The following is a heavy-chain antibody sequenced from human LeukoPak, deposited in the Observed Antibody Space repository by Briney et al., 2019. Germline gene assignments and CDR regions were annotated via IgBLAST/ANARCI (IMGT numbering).Heavy chain of an antibody. D-gene: IGHD6-13*01. V-gene: IGHV3-72*01. Sequence: GGSLRLSCAASGFAITDHHMDWVRQAPGKGMEWVGRSQTTKPNSCTTEYAASVKGRFTISRDDSKNSLYLQLNSLKTEGTAVYYCVRVDTTSSGWYHFDNWGQGTLVTVSS. J-gene: IGHJ4*02. CDR2: SQTTKPNSCTT. CDR3: VRVDTTSSGWYHFDN. CDR1: GFAITDHH.